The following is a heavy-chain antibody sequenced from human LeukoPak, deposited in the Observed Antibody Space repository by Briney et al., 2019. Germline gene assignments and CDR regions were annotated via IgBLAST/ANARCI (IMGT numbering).Heavy chain of an antibody. CDR3: ARDVWFGELLY. CDR2: IKQDGSEK. J-gene: IGHJ4*02. V-gene: IGHV3-7*01. CDR1: GFTFSTYT. D-gene: IGHD3-10*01. Sequence: GGSLRLSCAASGFTFSTYTMNWVRQAPGKGLEWVANIKQDGSEKYYVDSVKGRFTISRDNAKNSLYLQMNSLRAEDTAVYYCARDVWFGELLYWGQGTLVTVSS.